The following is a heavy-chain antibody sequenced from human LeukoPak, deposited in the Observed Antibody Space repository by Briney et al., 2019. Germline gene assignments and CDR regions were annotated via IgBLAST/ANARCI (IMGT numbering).Heavy chain of an antibody. V-gene: IGHV1-18*01. CDR2: ISAYNGNT. CDR3: ASGIAAAFDY. CDR1: GGTFSSYA. Sequence: GASVKVSCKASGGTFSSYAVSWVRQAPGQGLEWMGWISAYNGNTNYAQKFQGRVTMTTDASTNTAYMELRSLRSDDTAVYYCASGIAAAFDYWGQGTLVTVSS. D-gene: IGHD6-13*01. J-gene: IGHJ4*02.